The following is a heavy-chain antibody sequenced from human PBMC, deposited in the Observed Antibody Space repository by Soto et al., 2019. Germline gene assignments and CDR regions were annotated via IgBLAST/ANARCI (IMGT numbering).Heavy chain of an antibody. Sequence: SVEFXFSPSGYTPPIYPIKSLRDATAPGLAWMGWMNPNSGNAGYAQKSNGRVTITSRTYITTDYMELRSIRSEDTAVSYCDRAWRTRWYTTNQFDYWGQGTLVTVSS. V-gene: IGHV1-8*01. CDR3: DRAWRTRWYTTNQFDY. J-gene: IGHJ4*02. D-gene: IGHD1-1*01. CDR1: GYTPPIYP. CDR2: MNPNSGNA.